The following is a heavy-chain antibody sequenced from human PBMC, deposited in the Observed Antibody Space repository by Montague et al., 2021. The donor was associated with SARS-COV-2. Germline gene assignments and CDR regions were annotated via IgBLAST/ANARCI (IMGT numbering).Heavy chain of an antibody. CDR2: IYYSGST. Sequence: SETLSLTCTVSGGSISSSSYYWGWIRQPPGKGLEWIGSIYYSGSTYYNPSLKSRVTISVDTSKNQFSLKLSSVTAADTAVYHCARALTDWLRYYGMDVWGQGTTVTVSS. CDR3: ARALTDWLRYYGMDV. D-gene: IGHD3-9*01. V-gene: IGHV4-39*01. J-gene: IGHJ6*02. CDR1: GGSISSSSYY.